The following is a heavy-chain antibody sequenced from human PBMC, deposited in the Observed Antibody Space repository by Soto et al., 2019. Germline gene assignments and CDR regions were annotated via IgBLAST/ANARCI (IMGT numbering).Heavy chain of an antibody. J-gene: IGHJ4*02. Sequence: SETLSRTCTVSGGSISSYYWSCIRQPAWKGLEWVVYFYYSGITNYNPSLKSRVTISADTTKNQFSLKLRSVTAADAAVYYCARLSSASACATNYFASWGQGAMVTVSS. CDR1: GGSISSYY. CDR3: ARLSSASACATNYFAS. D-gene: IGHD1-26*01. CDR2: FYYSGIT. V-gene: IGHV4-59*01.